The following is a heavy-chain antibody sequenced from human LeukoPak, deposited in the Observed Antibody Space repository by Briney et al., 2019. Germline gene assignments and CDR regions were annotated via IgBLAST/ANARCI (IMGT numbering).Heavy chain of an antibody. V-gene: IGHV1-2*02. Sequence: ASEKLSCKASGYTFTGYYIHWMRNPPRQGLEWTGWINPNSGGTNNAQKFQDRVTMTRDTSISTAYMELSRLRSDDAAVYDCASTPITMIAPFDFWGQGTRVTGSS. CDR3: ASTPITMIAPFDF. J-gene: IGHJ3*01. D-gene: IGHD3-22*01. CDR1: GYTFTGYY. CDR2: INPNSGGT.